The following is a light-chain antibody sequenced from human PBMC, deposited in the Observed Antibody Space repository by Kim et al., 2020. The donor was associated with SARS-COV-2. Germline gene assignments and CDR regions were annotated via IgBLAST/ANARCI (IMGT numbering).Light chain of an antibody. CDR3: QQRGNWPYT. CDR1: QSVSIY. J-gene: IGKJ2*01. CDR2: DAS. Sequence: SLSPGERATLSCRASQSVSIYLAWYQQKPGQAPRLLIYDASNRATGIPARFSGSGSGKDFTLTISSLEPEDFAVYYCQQRGNWPYTFGPGTKLEI. V-gene: IGKV3-11*01.